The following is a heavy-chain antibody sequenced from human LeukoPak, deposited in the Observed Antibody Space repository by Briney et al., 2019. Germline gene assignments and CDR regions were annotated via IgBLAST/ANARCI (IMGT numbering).Heavy chain of an antibody. J-gene: IGHJ4*02. V-gene: IGHV1-46*01. CDR1: VYTFTSYY. CDR2: INPSGGST. D-gene: IGHD6-6*01. Sequence: ASVKVSCKASVYTFTSYYMHWVRQAPGRGLEWRGIINPSGGSTSYAQKFQGRVTMTRDMSTSTVYMELSSLRSEDTAVYYCARDFSYSSSSRGYFDYWGQGTLVTVSS. CDR3: ARDFSYSSSSRGYFDY.